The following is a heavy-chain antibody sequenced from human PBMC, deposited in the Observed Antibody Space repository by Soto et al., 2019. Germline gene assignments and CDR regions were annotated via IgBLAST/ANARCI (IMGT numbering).Heavy chain of an antibody. J-gene: IGHJ6*03. Sequence: SGPTLVKPTQTLTLTCTFSGFSLSPSGMCVSWIRQPPGKALEWLARIDWDDDKYYSTSLKTRLTISKDTSKNQVVLTMTNMDPVDTATYYCARIRRPGIAHVDYYYYYMDVWGKGTTVTVSS. CDR2: IDWDDDK. CDR1: GFSLSPSGMC. V-gene: IGHV2-70*11. D-gene: IGHD6-13*01. CDR3: ARIRRPGIAHVDYYYYYMDV.